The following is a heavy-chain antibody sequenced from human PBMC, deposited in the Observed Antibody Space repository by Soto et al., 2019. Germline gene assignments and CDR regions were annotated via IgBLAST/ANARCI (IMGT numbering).Heavy chain of an antibody. V-gene: IGHV3-23*01. CDR1: GFIFSSCA. J-gene: IGHJ5*02. CDR3: AKDVSWELSWFDP. D-gene: IGHD1-26*01. Sequence: PGGSLRLSCSASGFIFSSCAMNWVRQAPGKGLEWVSAISGSGGSIYYADSVKGRFTISRDNSKTTLYLEMDSLRAEDTAVYYCAKDVSWELSWFDPWGQGTLVTLSS. CDR2: ISGSGGSI.